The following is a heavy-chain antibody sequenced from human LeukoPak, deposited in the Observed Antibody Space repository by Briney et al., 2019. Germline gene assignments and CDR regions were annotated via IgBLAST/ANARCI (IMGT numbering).Heavy chain of an antibody. V-gene: IGHV1-2*02. D-gene: IGHD6-6*01. J-gene: IGHJ5*02. Sequence: EASVKVSCKASGYTFTGYYMHWVRQAPGQGLEWMGWINPNSGGTNYAQKFQGRVTMTRDTSISTAYMELSRLRSDDTAMYFCARDWGFYSSFNWFDPWGQGTLVTVSS. CDR3: ARDWGFYSSFNWFDP. CDR2: INPNSGGT. CDR1: GYTFTGYY.